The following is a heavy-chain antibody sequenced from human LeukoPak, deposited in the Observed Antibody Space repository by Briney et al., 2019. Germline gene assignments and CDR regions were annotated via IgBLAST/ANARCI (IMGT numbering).Heavy chain of an antibody. CDR3: AKAPRNSSTMLDY. CDR2: INPSDGSI. V-gene: IGHV1-46*01. D-gene: IGHD6-13*01. J-gene: IGHJ4*02. CDR1: GYTFTSYW. Sequence: ASVKVSCKASGYTFTSYWIQWVRQAPGQGLEWMGLINPSDGSIAYAHRFQGRVAMTRDTSTSIVYMDLSSLRSEDTAVYYCAKAPRNSSTMLDYWGQGTLLTVSS.